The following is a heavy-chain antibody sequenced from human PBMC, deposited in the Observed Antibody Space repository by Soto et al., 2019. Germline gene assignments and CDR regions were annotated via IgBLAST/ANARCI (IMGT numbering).Heavy chain of an antibody. CDR3: GAAPRYYYDSSGLDD. CDR1: GYTLTNLA. D-gene: IGHD3-22*01. CDR2: FDPQNYET. Sequence: EASVKVSCKVFGYTLTNLAIHWVRQAPGKGLEWMGGFDPQNYETVYAQKFQGRVTMTEDPSTDTAFMELSSLRSDDTAIYYCGAAPRYYYDSSGLDDWGQGALVTVSS. V-gene: IGHV1-24*01. J-gene: IGHJ4*02.